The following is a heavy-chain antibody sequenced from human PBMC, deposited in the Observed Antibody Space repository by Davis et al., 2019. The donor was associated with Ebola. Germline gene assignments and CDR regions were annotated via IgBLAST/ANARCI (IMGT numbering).Heavy chain of an antibody. CDR2: FGTSGDT. V-gene: IGHV3-23*01. CDR1: GFIFRSYV. J-gene: IGHJ3*02. D-gene: IGHD1-26*01. CDR3: AKDTSNIWFDI. Sequence: PGGSLRPSCATSGFIFRSYVMSWVRQAPGKGLEWVSTFGTSGDTFYAASVKGRFTISRDNSKNTLYLQMNGLSVDDTAIYYCAKDTSNIWFDIWGQGTMVTVSS.